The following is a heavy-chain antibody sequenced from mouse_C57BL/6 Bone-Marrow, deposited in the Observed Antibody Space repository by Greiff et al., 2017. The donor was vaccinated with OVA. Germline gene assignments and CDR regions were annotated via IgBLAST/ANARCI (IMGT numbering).Heavy chain of an antibody. CDR2: INPSNGGT. J-gene: IGHJ2*01. Sequence: QVHVKQPGTELVKPGASVKLSCKASGYTFTSYWMHWVTQRPGPGLEWIGNINPSNGGTNYNEKFKSKATLTVDKSSSTAYMQLSSLTSEDSAVYYCARTTVVATNFDYWGQGTTLTVAS. V-gene: IGHV1-53*01. CDR3: ARTTVVATNFDY. D-gene: IGHD1-1*01. CDR1: GYTFTSYW.